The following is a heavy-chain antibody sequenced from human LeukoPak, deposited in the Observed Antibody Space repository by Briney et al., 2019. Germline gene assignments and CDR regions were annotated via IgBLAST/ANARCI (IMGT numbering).Heavy chain of an antibody. CDR2: ISYDGSNK. D-gene: IGHD2-2*03. CDR3: AKVRGYCSSTSCYGAFDI. Sequence: GRALRLSCAASGFTFSSYGMHWVRQAPGTGLEWVAVISYDGSNKYYADSVKGRFTISRDNSKNTLYLQMNSLRAEDTAVYYCAKVRGYCSSTSCYGAFDIWGQGTMVTVSS. J-gene: IGHJ3*02. V-gene: IGHV3-30*18. CDR1: GFTFSSYG.